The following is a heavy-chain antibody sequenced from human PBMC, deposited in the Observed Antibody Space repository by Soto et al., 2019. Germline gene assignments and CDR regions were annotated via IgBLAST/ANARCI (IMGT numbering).Heavy chain of an antibody. D-gene: IGHD5-12*01. CDR3: AKGPSLVVARLYYFDY. J-gene: IGHJ4*02. CDR1: GFTFSSYA. V-gene: IGHV3-23*01. CDR2: ISGSGGST. Sequence: PGGSLRLSCAASGFTFSSYAMSWVRQAPGKGLEWVSAISGSGGSTYYADSVKGRFTISRDNSKNTLYLQMNSLRAEDTAVYYCAKGPSLVVARLYYFDYWGQGTLVTVSS.